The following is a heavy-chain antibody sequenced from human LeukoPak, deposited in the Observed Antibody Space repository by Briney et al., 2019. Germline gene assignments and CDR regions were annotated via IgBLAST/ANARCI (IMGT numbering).Heavy chain of an antibody. CDR1: GFTFSSYA. V-gene: IGHV3-23*01. CDR2: ISGSGGST. J-gene: IGHJ4*02. Sequence: GGSLRLSCAASGFTFSSYAMSWIRQAPGKGLEWVSAISGSGGSTYYADSVKGRFTISRDNSKNTLYLQMNSLRAEDTAVYYCAKPGQWLVLNYWGQGTLVTVSS. CDR3: AKPGQWLVLNY. D-gene: IGHD6-19*01.